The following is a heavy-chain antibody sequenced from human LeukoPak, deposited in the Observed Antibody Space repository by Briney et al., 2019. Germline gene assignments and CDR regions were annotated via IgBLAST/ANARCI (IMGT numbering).Heavy chain of an antibody. CDR2: LNHSGST. J-gene: IGHJ5*02. CDR3: ARGRVVVVPAAINWFDP. V-gene: IGHV4-34*01. D-gene: IGHD2-2*01. Sequence: PSETLSLTCAVYGGSFSGYYWSWIRQPPGKGLEWIGELNHSGSTNYNPSLKSRVTISVDTSKNQFSLKLSSVTAADTAVYYCARGRVVVVPAAINWFDPWGQGTLVTVSS. CDR1: GGSFSGYY.